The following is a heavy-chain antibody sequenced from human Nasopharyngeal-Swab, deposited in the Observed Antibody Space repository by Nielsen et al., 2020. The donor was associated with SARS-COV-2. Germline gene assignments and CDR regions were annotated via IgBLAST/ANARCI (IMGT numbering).Heavy chain of an antibody. J-gene: IGHJ3*02. CDR3: SRPQDYGDSRWAFDI. Sequence: GESLKISCAASGFIFSTYAMHWVRQAPGKGLEWVSSSSVSVIGSNTYYADSVKGRFTISRDNSKNMLYLQMNSLRAEDTAVYYCSRPQDYGDSRWAFDIWGQGTMVAVSS. D-gene: IGHD4-17*01. V-gene: IGHV3-23*01. CDR1: GFIFSTYA. CDR2: SSVSVIGSNT.